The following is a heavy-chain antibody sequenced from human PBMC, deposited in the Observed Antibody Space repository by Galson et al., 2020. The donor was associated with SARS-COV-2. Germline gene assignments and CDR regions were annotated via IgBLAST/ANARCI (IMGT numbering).Heavy chain of an antibody. J-gene: IGHJ4*02. CDR3: ARRENPRYCSGWYYFDL. D-gene: IGHD6-19*01. CDR1: GGSISSYY. CDR2: IYYSGST. Sequence: SQTFSLTCTASGGSISSYYWSWIRQSPGTGLECIGYIYYSGSTNYNPSLKSRVTISVDTSKNQFSLKLSSVSAADTAVYYCARRENPRYCSGWYYFDLWGQGTLVTVSS. V-gene: IGHV4-59*08.